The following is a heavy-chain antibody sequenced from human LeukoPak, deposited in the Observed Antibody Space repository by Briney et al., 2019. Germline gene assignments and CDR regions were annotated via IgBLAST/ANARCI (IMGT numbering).Heavy chain of an antibody. Sequence: ASVKVSCKASGYNFTGNYIHWVRQAPGQGLEWMGWINSKSGGTKYAQQFQDRITLTRDTSIRTAYMELRSLTSDDTAMYYCARSLVNWGRGTLVTVSS. CDR3: ARSLVN. V-gene: IGHV1-2*02. J-gene: IGHJ4*02. D-gene: IGHD6-6*01. CDR2: INSKSGGT. CDR1: GYNFTGNY.